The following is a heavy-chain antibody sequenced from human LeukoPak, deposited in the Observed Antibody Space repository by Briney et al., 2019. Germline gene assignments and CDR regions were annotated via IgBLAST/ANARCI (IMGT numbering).Heavy chain of an antibody. Sequence: ASVKVSCKASGYTFTSYDINWVRQATGQGLEWMGWMNPNSGNTGYAQKFQGRVTMTRNTSISTAYMELSSLRSEDTAVYYCARIGGMDLDDACDIWGQGTMVTVSS. V-gene: IGHV1-8*01. J-gene: IGHJ3*02. CDR3: ARIGGMDLDDACDI. D-gene: IGHD5-12*01. CDR1: GYTFTSYD. CDR2: MNPNSGNT.